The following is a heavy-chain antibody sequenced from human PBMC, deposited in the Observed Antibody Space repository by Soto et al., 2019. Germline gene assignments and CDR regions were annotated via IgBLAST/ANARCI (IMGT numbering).Heavy chain of an antibody. CDR1: GYTFTSYG. CDR3: ARRVVNFWSGSISGRNWFDP. V-gene: IGHV1-18*01. CDR2: ISAYNGNT. J-gene: IGHJ5*02. D-gene: IGHD3-3*01. Sequence: ASVKVSCKASGYTFTSYGISWVRQAPGQGLEWMGWISAYNGNTNYAQKLQGRVTMTTDTSTSTAYMELRSLRSDGTAVYYCARRVVNFWSGSISGRNWFDPWGQGNLVTVS.